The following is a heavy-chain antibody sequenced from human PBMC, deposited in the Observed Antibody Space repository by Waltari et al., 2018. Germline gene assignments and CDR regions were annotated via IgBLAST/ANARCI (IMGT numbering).Heavy chain of an antibody. D-gene: IGHD1-26*01. CDR1: GGTFSSYA. V-gene: IGHV1-69*08. Sequence: QVQLVQSGAAVKKPGSSVKVSCKASGGTFSSYAISWVRQAPGQGLEWMGRIIPIFGTANYAQKFQGRVTITADKSTSTAYMELSSLRSEDTAVYYCARDGIGLGATTPLYYWGQGTLVTVSS. CDR2: IIPIFGTA. J-gene: IGHJ4*02. CDR3: ARDGIGLGATTPLYY.